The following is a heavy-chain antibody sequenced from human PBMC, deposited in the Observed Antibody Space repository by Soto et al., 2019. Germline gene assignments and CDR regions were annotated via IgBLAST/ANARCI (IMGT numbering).Heavy chain of an antibody. D-gene: IGHD2-15*01. CDR3: ARGAVVADTHYYYYGMDV. CDR1: GGTFSSYA. V-gene: IGHV1-69*13. J-gene: IGHJ6*02. Sequence: SVKVSCKASGGTFSSYAISWVRQAPGQGLEWMGGIIPIFGTANYAQKFQGRVTITADESTSTAYMELSSLRSEDTAVYYCARGAVVADTHYYYYGMDVWGQGTKVTVPS. CDR2: IIPIFGTA.